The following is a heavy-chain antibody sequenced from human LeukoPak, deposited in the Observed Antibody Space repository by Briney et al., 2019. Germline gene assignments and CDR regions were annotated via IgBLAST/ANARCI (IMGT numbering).Heavy chain of an antibody. D-gene: IGHD6-19*01. J-gene: IGHJ5*02. CDR2: FDPEDGET. V-gene: IGHV1-24*01. CDR1: GYTLTELS. CDR3: ATVSGWYVPFDP. Sequence: AASVKVSCKVSGYTLTELSMHWVRQAPGKGLEWMGGFDPEDGETIYAQKFQGRVTMTEDTSTDTAYMELSSLRSEDTAVYYCATVSGWYVPFDPWGQGTLVTVS.